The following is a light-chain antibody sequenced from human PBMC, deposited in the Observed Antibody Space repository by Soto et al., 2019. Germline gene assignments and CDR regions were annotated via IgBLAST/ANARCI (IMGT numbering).Light chain of an antibody. V-gene: IGKV3-15*01. CDR2: GAS. CDR1: QSVSSN. CDR3: QQYNNWPEGIT. Sequence: EIVMTQSPATLSVSPGERATLSCRASQSVSSNLAWYQQKPGQAPRLLIYGASTRATGIPARFSGSGSGTECTLTISSLQSEDFAVYYCQQYNNWPEGITFGGATKVEIK. J-gene: IGKJ4*01.